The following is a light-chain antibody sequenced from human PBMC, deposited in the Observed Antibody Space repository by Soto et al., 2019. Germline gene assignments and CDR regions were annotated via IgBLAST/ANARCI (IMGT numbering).Light chain of an antibody. CDR3: QQYNNWPPLT. Sequence: AIQMTQSPSSLSASVGDRLTITCRASQGIRNDLGWYQQKPGKAPKLLIYAASTLQSGVPSRFSGSGSGTDFTLTISSLQSEDFAVYYCQQYNNWPPLTFGGGTKVDIK. V-gene: IGKV1-6*01. CDR2: AAS. CDR1: QGIRND. J-gene: IGKJ4*01.